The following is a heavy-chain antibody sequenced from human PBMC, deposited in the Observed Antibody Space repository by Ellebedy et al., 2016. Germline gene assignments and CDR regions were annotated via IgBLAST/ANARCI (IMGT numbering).Heavy chain of an antibody. Sequence: GGSLRLTCAVSGFTVSNNYMSWVRQAPGKRLEFVSIIYSGGSTFYADSVKGRFTISRDNSKNTLYLQMNSLTVEDTAVYYCAKGNAIPGPEPLDFWGQGTLVTVSS. CDR2: IYSGGST. D-gene: IGHD1-14*01. CDR3: AKGNAIPGPEPLDF. V-gene: IGHV3-66*01. CDR1: GFTVSNNY. J-gene: IGHJ4*02.